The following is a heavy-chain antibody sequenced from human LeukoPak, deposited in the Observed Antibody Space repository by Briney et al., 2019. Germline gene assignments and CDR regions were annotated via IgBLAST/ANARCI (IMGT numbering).Heavy chain of an antibody. CDR1: GYTFTNYD. CDR2: MNPNSGNT. V-gene: IGHV1-8*01. D-gene: IGHD1-26*01. J-gene: IGHJ5*02. CDR3: ARDIAGATKGGWFDT. Sequence: GASVKVSRKASGYTFTNYDINWVRQATGQGLEGMGWMNPNSGNTGYAQKFQGRVTMTRNTSISTAYMELSSLISEDTALYYCARDIAGATKGGWFDTWGQGTPVTVSS.